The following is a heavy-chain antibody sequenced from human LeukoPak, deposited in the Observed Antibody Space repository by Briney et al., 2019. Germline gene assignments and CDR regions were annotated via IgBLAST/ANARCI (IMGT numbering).Heavy chain of an antibody. D-gene: IGHD3-22*01. CDR2: IRGSDNTI. J-gene: IGHJ4*02. V-gene: IGHV3-48*03. Sequence: GGSLRPSCAASGFSFSRYEMNWVRQAPGKGLEWVSYIRGSDNTIYYADSVKGRFTISRDNAKNLVHLQMTSLRAEDTAVYYCTREADTVIGSLDYWGQGTLVTVSS. CDR3: TREADTVIGSLDY. CDR1: GFSFSRYE.